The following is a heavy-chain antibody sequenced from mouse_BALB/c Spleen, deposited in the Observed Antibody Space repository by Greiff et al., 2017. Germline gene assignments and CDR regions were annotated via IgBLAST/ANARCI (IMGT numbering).Heavy chain of an antibody. CDR3: ARDGDGYYRYFDV. V-gene: IGHV5-4*02. Sequence: DVHLVESGGGLVKPGGSLKLSCAASGFTFSAYYMYWVRQTPEKRLEWVATISDGGSYTYYPDSVKGRFTISRDNAKNNLYLQMSSLKSEDTAMYYCARDGDGYYRYFDVWGAGTTVTVSS. CDR2: ISDGGSYT. J-gene: IGHJ1*01. CDR1: GFTFSAYY. D-gene: IGHD2-3*01.